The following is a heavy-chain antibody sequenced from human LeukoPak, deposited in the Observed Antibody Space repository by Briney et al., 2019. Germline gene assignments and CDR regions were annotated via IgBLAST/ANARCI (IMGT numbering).Heavy chain of an antibody. CDR2: INHSGST. CDR3: AREWFGNFDY. V-gene: IGHV4-34*01. Sequence: SETLSLTCAVYGGSFSGYYWSWIRQPPGKGLEWIGEINHSGSTNYNPSLKSRVIISVDTSKNQFSLKLSSVTAADTAVYYCAREWFGNFDYWGQGTLVTVSS. D-gene: IGHD2-8*01. CDR1: GGSFSGYY. J-gene: IGHJ4*02.